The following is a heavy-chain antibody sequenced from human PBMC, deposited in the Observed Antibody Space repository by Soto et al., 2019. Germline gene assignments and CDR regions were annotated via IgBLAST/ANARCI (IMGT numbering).Heavy chain of an antibody. D-gene: IGHD3-22*01. CDR3: ARGGWGISSTPYYDNSSYMDI. V-gene: IGHV4-34*01. Sequence: SETLSLTCAVHGGTFSAYYWSWIRQAPGKGLEWIGEINHRGSATYSPSLKSRATISVDTAKDQFSPRLTSLTAADTAVYFCARGGWGISSTPYYDNSSYMDIWGKGTTVTVSS. J-gene: IGHJ6*03. CDR1: GGTFSAYY. CDR2: INHRGSA.